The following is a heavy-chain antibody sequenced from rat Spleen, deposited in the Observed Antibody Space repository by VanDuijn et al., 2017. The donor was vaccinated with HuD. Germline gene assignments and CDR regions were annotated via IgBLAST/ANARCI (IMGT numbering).Heavy chain of an antibody. D-gene: IGHD5-1*01. J-gene: IGHJ2*01. V-gene: IGHV5-25*01. CDR2: ITSGGSNT. CDR1: GFTFSSFA. Sequence: EVQLVESGGGLVQPGRSLKLSCAASGFTFSSFAMAWVRQAPKKGLEWVATITSGGSNTYYPDSVKGRFTISRDNAKSTLYLQMDSRRSEDTATYYCAKSLTDYWGQGVMVTVSS. CDR3: AKSLTDY.